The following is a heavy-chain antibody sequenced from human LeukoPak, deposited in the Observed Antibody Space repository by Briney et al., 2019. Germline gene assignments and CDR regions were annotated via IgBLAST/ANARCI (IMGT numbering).Heavy chain of an antibody. V-gene: IGHV4-34*01. CDR2: IHHSGST. D-gene: IGHD3-9*01. CDR1: GGSFSGYY. CDR3: ASLVIRYFKFYYYDMDV. Sequence: PSETLSVTCAVYGGSFSGYYWSWIRQPPGKGLEWIGQIHHSGSTNYNPSLKSRVTISADTSKNQFALQLSSVTAAHTAVYYCASLVIRYFKFYYYDMDVWGQGTTVTVSS. J-gene: IGHJ6*02.